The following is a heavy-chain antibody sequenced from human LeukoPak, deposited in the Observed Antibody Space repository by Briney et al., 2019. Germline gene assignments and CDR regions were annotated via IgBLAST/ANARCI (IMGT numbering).Heavy chain of an antibody. CDR2: INGSGGST. V-gene: IGHV3-23*01. J-gene: IGHJ4*01. D-gene: IGHD3-10*01. CDR1: GFTFSSYA. Sequence: GGSLRLSCAASGFTFSSYAMSWVRQAPGKGLEWVSAINGSGGSTYYADSVKGRFTISRDNSKSTLYLQMNSLRAEDTAVYYCAKDMGRWFGELTYFDYWGQGTLVTVSS. CDR3: AKDMGRWFGELTYFDY.